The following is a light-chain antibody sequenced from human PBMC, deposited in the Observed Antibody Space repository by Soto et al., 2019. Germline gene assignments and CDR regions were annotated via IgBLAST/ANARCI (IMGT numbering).Light chain of an antibody. CDR3: SSHGGSGIPVV. Sequence: QSALTQPASVSGSPGQSITISCTGTDSDVGGYNYVSWYQHHPGKAPKLMIYDVSNRPSGVSNRFSGSKSGNTASLTISGLQAEDEADYYCSSHGGSGIPVVFGGGTKLTFL. CDR2: DVS. V-gene: IGLV2-14*03. J-gene: IGLJ2*01. CDR1: DSDVGGYNY.